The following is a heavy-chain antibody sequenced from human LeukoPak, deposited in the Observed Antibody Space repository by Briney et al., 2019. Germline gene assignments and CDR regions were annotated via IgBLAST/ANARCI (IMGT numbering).Heavy chain of an antibody. CDR2: IYSGGST. D-gene: IGHD6-19*01. CDR1: GFIVSSKY. V-gene: IGHV3-53*01. J-gene: IGHJ4*02. CDR3: AKPYSSGRYLYYFDY. Sequence: GVLRLSCAASGFIVSSKYMSWVRQAPGEGLEWVSVIYSGGSTYYADSVKGRFTISRDNSKNTLYLQMNSLRAEDTAVYYCAKPYSSGRYLYYFDYWGQGTLVTVSS.